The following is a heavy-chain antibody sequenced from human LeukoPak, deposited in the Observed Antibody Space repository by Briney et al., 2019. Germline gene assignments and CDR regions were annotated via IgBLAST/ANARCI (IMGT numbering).Heavy chain of an antibody. J-gene: IGHJ4*02. D-gene: IGHD1-26*01. CDR2: IIPILGIA. CDR1: GYTFTSYG. CDR3: ARRGVGATSSFDY. V-gene: IGHV1-69*04. Sequence: SVKVSCKASGYTFTSYGISWVRQAPGQGLEWMGRIIPILGIANYEQKFQGRVTITADKSTSTAYMELSSLRSEDTAVYYCARRGVGATSSFDYWGQGTLVTVSS.